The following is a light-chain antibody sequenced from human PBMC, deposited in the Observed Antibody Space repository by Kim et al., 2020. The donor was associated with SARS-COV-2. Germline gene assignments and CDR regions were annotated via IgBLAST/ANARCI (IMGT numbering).Light chain of an antibody. J-gene: IGLJ1*01. CDR3: AAWDDSLSAYV. V-gene: IGLV1-47*01. CDR1: KLNIETNY. Sequence: QSVLTQPPSASGTPGQRVTISCSGAKLNIETNYVYWYHQLPGTAPKLLIYRTNQRPSGVPDRFSGFKSGTSASLAISGLRSEDEADYYCAAWDDSLSAYVFGTGTKVTVL. CDR2: RTN.